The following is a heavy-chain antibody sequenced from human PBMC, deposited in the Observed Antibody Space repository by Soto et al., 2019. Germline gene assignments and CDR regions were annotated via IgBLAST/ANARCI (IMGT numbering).Heavy chain of an antibody. V-gene: IGHV1-69*06. Sequence: QVQLVQSGAEVKKPGSSVKVSCKASGGTFSSYAISWVRQAPGQGLEWMGGIIPIFGTANYAQKFQGRVTMTRDTSISTAYMELSRLRSDDTAVYYCARDIGGGIAVAGRHEGWFDPWGQGTLVTVSS. CDR2: IIPIFGTA. J-gene: IGHJ5*02. CDR3: ARDIGGGIAVAGRHEGWFDP. CDR1: GGTFSSYA. D-gene: IGHD6-19*01.